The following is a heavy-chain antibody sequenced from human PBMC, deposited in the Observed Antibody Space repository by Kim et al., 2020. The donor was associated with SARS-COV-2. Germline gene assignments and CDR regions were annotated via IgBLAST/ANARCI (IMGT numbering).Heavy chain of an antibody. V-gene: IGHV1-18*01. D-gene: IGHD3-3*01. CDR1: GYTFTSYG. CDR2: IGAYNGNT. Sequence: ASVKVSCKASGYTFTSYGISWVRQAPGQGLEWMGWIGAYNGNTNYAQKLQGRVTMTTDTSTSTAYMELRSLRSDDTAVYYCAREGAITIFGVVIQGYYYYGMDVWGQGTTVTVSS. CDR3: AREGAITIFGVVIQGYYYYGMDV. J-gene: IGHJ6*02.